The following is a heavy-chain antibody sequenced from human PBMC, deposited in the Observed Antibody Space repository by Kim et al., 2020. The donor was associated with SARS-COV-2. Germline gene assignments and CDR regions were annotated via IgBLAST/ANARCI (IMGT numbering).Heavy chain of an antibody. CDR3: ARSPDY. CDR2: INHSGST. J-gene: IGHJ4*02. CDR1: GGSFSGYY. V-gene: IGHV4-34*01. Sequence: SETLSLTCAVYGGSFSGYYWSWIRQPPGKGLEWIGEINHSGSTNYNPSLKSRVTISVDTSKNQFSLKLSSVTAADTAVYYCARSPDYWGQGTLVTVSS.